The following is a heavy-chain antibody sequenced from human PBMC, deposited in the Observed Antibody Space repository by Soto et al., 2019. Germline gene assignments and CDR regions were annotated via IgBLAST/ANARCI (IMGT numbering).Heavy chain of an antibody. D-gene: IGHD3-22*01. CDR2: IYYSGST. CDR1: GASISSSSYY. J-gene: IGHJ6*02. CDR3: ARSHIVDNHYYYYGVDV. V-gene: IGHV4-39*01. Sequence: ETLSLACPVSGASISSSSYYWGWIRQPPGKGLECIGSIYYSGSTYYNPSLKSRVTISVDTSKNQFSLKLRSVTAADTAVYYCARSHIVDNHYYYYGVDVWGQGTKVTVYS.